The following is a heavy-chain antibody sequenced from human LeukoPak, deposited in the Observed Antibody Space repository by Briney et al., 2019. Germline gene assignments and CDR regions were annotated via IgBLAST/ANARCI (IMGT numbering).Heavy chain of an antibody. Sequence: PGGSLRLSCAASGFTFSSYGMHWVRQAPGKGLEWAAVISYDGSNKYYADSVKGRFTISRDNSKNTLYLQMNSLRAEDTAVYYCAKDEGPYCSSTSCYPDDYWGQGTLVTVSS. CDR3: AKDEGPYCSSTSCYPDDY. D-gene: IGHD2-2*01. CDR2: ISYDGSNK. CDR1: GFTFSSYG. V-gene: IGHV3-30*18. J-gene: IGHJ4*02.